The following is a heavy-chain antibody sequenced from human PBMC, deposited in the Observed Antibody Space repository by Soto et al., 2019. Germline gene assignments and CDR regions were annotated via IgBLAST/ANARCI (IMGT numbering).Heavy chain of an antibody. V-gene: IGHV4-61*01. D-gene: IGHD2-2*01. CDR2: IYNSGST. CDR3: GRGLGILAMGKFLSRGYYFDY. Sequence: QVQLQESGPGLVKPSETLSLTCTVSGGSVSSGSYYWSWIRQPPGKELEWIGSIYNSGSTNYNPSLKSRVTISGDTGKSQVSLELTSVTPAGTAVDYCGRGLGILAMGKFLSRGYYFDYWGPGTLVTVSS. CDR1: GGSVSSGSYY. J-gene: IGHJ4*02.